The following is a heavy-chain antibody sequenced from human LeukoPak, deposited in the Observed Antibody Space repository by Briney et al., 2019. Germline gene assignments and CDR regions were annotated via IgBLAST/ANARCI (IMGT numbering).Heavy chain of an antibody. D-gene: IGHD5-18*01. Sequence: KPSETLSLTCTVSGGSISSYYWSWIRQPPGKGLEWIGYIYYSGSTNYNPSLKSRVTISVDTSKNQFSLKLSSVTAADTAVYYCARGRGYSYGPFDYWGQGTLVTVSS. J-gene: IGHJ4*02. V-gene: IGHV4-59*01. CDR3: ARGRGYSYGPFDY. CDR1: GGSISSYY. CDR2: IYYSGST.